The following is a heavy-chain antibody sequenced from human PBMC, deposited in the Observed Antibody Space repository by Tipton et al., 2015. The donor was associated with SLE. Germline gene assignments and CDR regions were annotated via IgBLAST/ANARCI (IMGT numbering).Heavy chain of an antibody. Sequence: SLRLSCAASGFTFSNYGMSWVRQAPGKGLEWVSDFSDGGSSTYYADSVKGRFTISRDNSKNMLYLQMNSLRAEDTAVYYCAKSGDSSSVRADYWGQGTLVTVSS. D-gene: IGHD3-22*01. J-gene: IGHJ4*02. V-gene: IGHV3-23*01. CDR2: FSDGGSST. CDR3: AKSGDSSSVRADY. CDR1: GFTFSNYG.